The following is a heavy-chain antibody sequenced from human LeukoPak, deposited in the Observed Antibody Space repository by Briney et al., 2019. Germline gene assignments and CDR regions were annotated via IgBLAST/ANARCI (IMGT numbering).Heavy chain of an antibody. CDR1: GYTFTSYD. D-gene: IGHD3-10*01. J-gene: IGHJ6*02. V-gene: IGHV1-8*02. Sequence: ASVKVSCKASGYTFTSYDINWVRQATGQGLEWMGWMYPNSGNTGYAQKFQGRVTMTRNTSISTAYMELSSLRSEDTAVYYCARGLRALWFGEYLDGMDVWGQGTTVTVSS. CDR2: MYPNSGNT. CDR3: ARGLRALWFGEYLDGMDV.